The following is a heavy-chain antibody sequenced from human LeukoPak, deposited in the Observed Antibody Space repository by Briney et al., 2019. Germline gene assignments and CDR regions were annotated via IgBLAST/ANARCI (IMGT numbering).Heavy chain of an antibody. V-gene: IGHV1-18*01. CDR2: ISGFNGKT. D-gene: IGHD2-8*02. J-gene: IGHJ6*04. CDR1: GYIFKSYG. CDR3: ARSGILVTGVRMDV. Sequence: VKVSCKASGYIFKSYGVNWVRQAPGQGLEWVGWISGFNGKTDYAQRFQGRVTMTRDTSTSTAYMELRSLRSEDTAVYYCARSGILVTGVRMDVWGKGTTVIVSS.